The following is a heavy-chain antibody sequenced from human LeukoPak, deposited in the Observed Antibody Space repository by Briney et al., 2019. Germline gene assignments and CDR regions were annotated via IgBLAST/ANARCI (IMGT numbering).Heavy chain of an antibody. CDR3: AREWLDAFDI. CDR2: ISSSSSTI. J-gene: IGHJ3*02. D-gene: IGHD5-12*01. CDR1: GFTFSSYS. Sequence: PGGSLRLSCAASGFTFSSYSMNWVRQAPGKGLEWVSYISSSSSTIYYADSVKGRFTISRDNAKNSLYLQMNSLRAEDTAVYYCAREWLDAFDIWDQGIMVTVSS. V-gene: IGHV3-48*01.